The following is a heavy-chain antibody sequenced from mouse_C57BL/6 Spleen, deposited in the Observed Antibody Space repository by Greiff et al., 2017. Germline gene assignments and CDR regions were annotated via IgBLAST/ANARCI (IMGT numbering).Heavy chain of an antibody. V-gene: IGHV14-2*01. D-gene: IGHD3-3*01. CDR2: IDPEDGET. Sequence: EVQLQQSGAELVKPGASVKLSCTASGFNIKDYYMHWVKQRTEQGLEWIGRIDPEDGETKYAPKFQGKATITADTSSNTAYLKLSSLTSEDTAVYYCARSRTARHRDYFDYWGQGTTLTVSS. J-gene: IGHJ2*01. CDR1: GFNIKDYY. CDR3: ARSRTARHRDYFDY.